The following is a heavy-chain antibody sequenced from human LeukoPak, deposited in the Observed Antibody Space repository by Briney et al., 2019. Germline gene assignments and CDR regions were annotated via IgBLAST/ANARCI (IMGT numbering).Heavy chain of an antibody. CDR1: GGTFSSYA. V-gene: IGHV1-69*13. J-gene: IGHJ6*04. Sequence: SVKVSCKASGGTFSSYAISWVRQAPGQGLEWMGGIIPIFGTANYAQKFQGRVTITADESTSTAYMELSSLRSEDTAVYYCARGLSVVPAAIPRGYYYYYGMDVWGKGTTVTVSS. CDR2: IIPIFGTA. CDR3: ARGLSVVPAAIPRGYYYYYGMDV. D-gene: IGHD2-2*01.